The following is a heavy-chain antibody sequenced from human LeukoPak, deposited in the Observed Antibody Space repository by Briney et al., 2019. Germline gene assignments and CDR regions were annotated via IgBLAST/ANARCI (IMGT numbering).Heavy chain of an antibody. D-gene: IGHD1-1*01. CDR3: ARVNWIGVLFDC. CDR2: INKNGSLT. Sequence: GGSLRLSCVASGFSFGGHWMTWARQAPGKGLEWVATINKNGSLTYYVDSVEGRFTISRDNAMKSLFLQMNSLRGEDVGVYYCARVNWIGVLFDCWGQGTPVTVSS. CDR1: GFSFGGHW. J-gene: IGHJ5*01. V-gene: IGHV3-7*04.